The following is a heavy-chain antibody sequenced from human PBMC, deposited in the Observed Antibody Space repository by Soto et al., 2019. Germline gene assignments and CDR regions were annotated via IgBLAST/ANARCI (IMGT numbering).Heavy chain of an antibody. D-gene: IGHD1-1*01. Sequence: SLRLSCAASGFAFQTYTMEWLRQPPGKGLEWVSSITISGNYIYYADSVKGRFTISRDNGRNSVYLQMKSLRAEDTAVYYCAKVRALRTNFRWLDLWGQGTMVTVSS. V-gene: IGHV3-21*01. J-gene: IGHJ5*02. CDR2: ITISGNYI. CDR1: GFAFQTYT. CDR3: AKVRALRTNFRWLDL.